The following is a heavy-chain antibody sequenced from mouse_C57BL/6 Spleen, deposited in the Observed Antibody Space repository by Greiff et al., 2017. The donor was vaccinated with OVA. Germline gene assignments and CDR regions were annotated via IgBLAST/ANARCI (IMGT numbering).Heavy chain of an antibody. J-gene: IGHJ1*03. D-gene: IGHD2-3*01. Sequence: VQLQQSGPELVKPGASVKISCKASGYAFSSSWMNWVKQRPGKGLEWIGRIYPGDGDTNYNGKFKGKATLTADKSSSTAYMQLSSLTSEDSAVYFCAREGGWLLRNWYVDVWGTGTTVTVSS. V-gene: IGHV1-82*01. CDR3: AREGGWLLRNWYVDV. CDR1: GYAFSSSW. CDR2: IYPGDGDT.